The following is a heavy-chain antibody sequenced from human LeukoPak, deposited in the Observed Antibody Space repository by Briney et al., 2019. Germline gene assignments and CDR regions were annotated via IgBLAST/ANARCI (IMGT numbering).Heavy chain of an antibody. CDR1: GGTFSSYA. V-gene: IGHV1-69*05. CDR2: IIPIFGTA. J-gene: IGHJ4*02. CDR3: ARRGLDSSSSFDY. Sequence: ASVKVSCKASGGTFSSYAISWVRQAPGQGLEWMGGIIPIFGTANYAQKFQGRVTITTDESTSTAYMELRSLRSEDTAVYYCARRGLDSSSSFDYWGQGTLVTVSS. D-gene: IGHD6-6*01.